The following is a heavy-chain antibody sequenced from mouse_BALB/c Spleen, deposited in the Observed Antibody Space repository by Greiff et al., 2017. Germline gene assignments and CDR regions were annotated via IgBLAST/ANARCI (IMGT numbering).Heavy chain of an antibody. D-gene: IGHD1-1*01. CDR2: IHPSDSET. Sequence: QVQLQQPGAELVRPGASVKLSCKASGYSFTSYWMNWVKQSPGQGLEWIGVIHPSDSETRLNQKFKDKATLTVDKSSSTAYMQLSSPTSEDSAVYYCARSTTVPHWYFDVWGAGTTVTVSS. CDR3: ARSTTVPHWYFDV. V-gene: IGHV1-69*02. J-gene: IGHJ1*01. CDR1: GYSFTSYW.